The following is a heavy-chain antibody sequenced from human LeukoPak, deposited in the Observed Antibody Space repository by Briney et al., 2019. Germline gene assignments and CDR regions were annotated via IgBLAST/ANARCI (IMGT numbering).Heavy chain of an antibody. V-gene: IGHV3-21*01. D-gene: IGHD3-9*01. CDR3: ARGGRGRYFDWSPLHFDY. Sequence: PGGSLRLSCAASGFTFSSYSMNWVRQAPGKGLEWVSSISSSSSYIYYADSVKGRFAISRDNAKNSLYLQMNSLRAEDTAVYYCARGGRGRYFDWSPLHFDYWGQGTLVTVSS. CDR1: GFTFSSYS. CDR2: ISSSSSYI. J-gene: IGHJ4*02.